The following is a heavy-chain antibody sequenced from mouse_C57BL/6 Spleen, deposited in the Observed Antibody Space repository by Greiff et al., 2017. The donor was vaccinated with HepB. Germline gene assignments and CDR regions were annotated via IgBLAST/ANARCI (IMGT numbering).Heavy chain of an antibody. CDR1: GYTFTTYP. CDR3: ARGGPYYSNHWYFDV. V-gene: IGHV1-47*01. Sequence: VQVVESGAELVKPGASVKMSCKASGYTFTTYPIEWMKQNHGKSLEWIGNFHPYNDDTKYNEKFKGKATLTVEKSSSTVYLELSRLTSDDSAVYYCARGGPYYSNHWYFDVWGTGTTVTVSS. D-gene: IGHD2-5*01. CDR2: FHPYNDDT. J-gene: IGHJ1*03.